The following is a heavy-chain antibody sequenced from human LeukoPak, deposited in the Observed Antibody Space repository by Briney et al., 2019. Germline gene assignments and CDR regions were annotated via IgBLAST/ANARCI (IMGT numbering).Heavy chain of an antibody. V-gene: IGHV4-59*11. CDR2: IYYSGST. J-gene: IGHJ6*03. CDR3: ARVKVDTAYYYYYMDV. Sequence: SETLSLTCTVSGGSISSHYWSWIRQPPGEGLEWIGYIYYSGSTNYNPSLKSRVTISVDTSKNQFSLKLSSVTAADTAVYYCARVKVDTAYYYYYMDVWGKGTTVTVSS. CDR1: GGSISSHY. D-gene: IGHD5-18*01.